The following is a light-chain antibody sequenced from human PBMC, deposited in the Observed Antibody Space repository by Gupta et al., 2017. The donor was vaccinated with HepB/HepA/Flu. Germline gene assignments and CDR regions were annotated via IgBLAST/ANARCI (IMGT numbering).Light chain of an antibody. V-gene: IGLV2-14*01. CDR3: SAYTSSSAYV. J-gene: IGLJ1*01. Sequence: QSALTQPASVSGSPGQSITISCTGTSSDVAIYDFVSWYQQHPGKAPKLMIYDVTNRPSGVSNRFSGSTSGNTASLTISGLQAEDEADYYCSAYTSSSAYVFGTGTKVTVL. CDR2: DVT. CDR1: SSDVAIYDF.